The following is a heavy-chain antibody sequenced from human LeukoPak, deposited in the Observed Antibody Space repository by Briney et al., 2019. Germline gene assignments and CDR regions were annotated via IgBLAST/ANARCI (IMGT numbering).Heavy chain of an antibody. CDR1: GGTFSSYT. CDR3: ARAGYSYGYLDAFDI. J-gene: IGHJ3*02. D-gene: IGHD5-18*01. Sequence: SVKVSCKASGGTFSSYTISWVRQAPGQGLEWMGGIIPIFGTANYAQKFQGRVTITADKSTSTAYMELSSLRSEDTAVYYCARAGYSYGYLDAFDIWGQGTMVTVSS. V-gene: IGHV1-69*06. CDR2: IIPIFGTA.